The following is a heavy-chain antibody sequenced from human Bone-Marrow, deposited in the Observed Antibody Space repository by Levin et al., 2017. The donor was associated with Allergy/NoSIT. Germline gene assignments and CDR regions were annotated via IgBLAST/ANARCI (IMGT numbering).Heavy chain of an antibody. CDR2: MNPHISNL. J-gene: IGHJ4*02. CDR3: ARGRPQYCSGGTCGNYYFDY. D-gene: IGHD2-15*01. V-gene: IGHV1-8*01. CDR1: GYTFSSYD. Sequence: AGGSLRLSCKASGYTFSSYDINWVRQATGQGLEWMGWMNPHISNLGYAQKFQGRVTMTRNTSISTAYMELFSLKSDDTAVYYCARGRPQYCSGGTCGNYYFDYWGQGTLVTGSS.